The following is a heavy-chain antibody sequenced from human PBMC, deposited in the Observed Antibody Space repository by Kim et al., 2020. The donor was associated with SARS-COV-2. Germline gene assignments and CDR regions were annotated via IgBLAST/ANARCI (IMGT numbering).Heavy chain of an antibody. Sequence: SETLSLTCTVSGGSISSSSYYWGWIRQPPGKGLEWIGSIYYSGSTYYNPSLKSRVTISVDTSKNQFSLKLSSVTAADTAVYYCARQTGRLRLGELDYWGQGTLVTVSS. V-gene: IGHV4-39*01. D-gene: IGHD3-16*01. CDR1: GGSISSSSYY. J-gene: IGHJ4*02. CDR2: IYYSGST. CDR3: ARQTGRLRLGELDY.